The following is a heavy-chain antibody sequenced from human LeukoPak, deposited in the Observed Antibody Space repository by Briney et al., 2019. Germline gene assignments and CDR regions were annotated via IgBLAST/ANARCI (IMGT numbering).Heavy chain of an antibody. CDR3: AKDLLDHNWFDP. CDR2: ISGSGGST. CDR1: GFTFSSYA. Sequence: PGGSLRLSCAASGFTFSSYAMSWVRQAPGKGLEWVSAISGSGGSTYYADSVKGRFTISRDNSQNTLYLQMNSLRAEDTAVYYCAKDLLDHNWFDPWGQGTLVTVSS. J-gene: IGHJ5*02. V-gene: IGHV3-23*01.